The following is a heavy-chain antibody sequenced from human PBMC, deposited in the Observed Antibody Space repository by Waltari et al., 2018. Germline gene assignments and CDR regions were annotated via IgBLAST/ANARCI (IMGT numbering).Heavy chain of an antibody. CDR1: GYTLTDLS. D-gene: IGHD1-26*01. CDR3: ATTLREWELEIGFDY. CDR2: FDPEDGET. V-gene: IGHV1-24*01. J-gene: IGHJ4*02. Sequence: QVQLVQSGAEVKKPGASVKVSCKVSGYTLTDLSMPWVRQAPGKGLEWMGGFDPEDGETIYAKKFQGRVTMTEDTSTDTAYMELSSLRSEETAVYYCATTLREWELEIGFDYWGQGTLVTVSS.